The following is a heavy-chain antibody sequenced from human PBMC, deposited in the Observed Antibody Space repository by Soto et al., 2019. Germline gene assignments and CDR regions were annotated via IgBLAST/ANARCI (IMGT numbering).Heavy chain of an antibody. CDR2: IIPIFGTA. Sequence: QVQLVQSGAEVKKPGSSVKVSCKASGGTFSSYAISWVRQAPGQGLEWMGGIIPIFGTANYAQKFQGRVTITADESTSTAYMELSRLRSEDTAVYYCARDANGYSGYDYAYYFDYWGQGNLVTVSS. J-gene: IGHJ4*02. D-gene: IGHD5-12*01. V-gene: IGHV1-69*01. CDR3: ARDANGYSGYDYAYYFDY. CDR1: GGTFSSYA.